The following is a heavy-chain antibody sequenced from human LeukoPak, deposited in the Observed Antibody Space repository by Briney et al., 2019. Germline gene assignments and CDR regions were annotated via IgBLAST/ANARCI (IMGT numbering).Heavy chain of an antibody. J-gene: IGHJ4*02. V-gene: IGHV4-4*07. D-gene: IGHD6-13*01. CDR2: VYTSGST. CDR3: ARERMLAAAGLHIDY. CDR1: GGSISSYY. Sequence: SETLSLTCTVSGGSISSYYWSWIRQPAGKGLEWIGRVYTSGSTNYNPSLKSRVTMSVDTSKNQFSLKLSSVTAADTAVYYCARERMLAAAGLHIDYWGQGTLVTVSS.